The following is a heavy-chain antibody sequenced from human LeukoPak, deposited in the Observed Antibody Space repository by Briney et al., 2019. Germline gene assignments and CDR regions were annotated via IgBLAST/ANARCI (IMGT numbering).Heavy chain of an antibody. CDR1: GGTFSSYA. Sequence: GASVKVSCKASGGTFSSYAISWVRQAPGQGLEWMGRIIPIFGTANYAQKFQGRVTITTDESTGTAYMELSSLRSEDTAVYYCATYDSSSRRRPSMDVWGKGTTVTVSS. D-gene: IGHD6-6*01. J-gene: IGHJ6*03. V-gene: IGHV1-69*05. CDR2: IIPIFGTA. CDR3: ATYDSSSRRRPSMDV.